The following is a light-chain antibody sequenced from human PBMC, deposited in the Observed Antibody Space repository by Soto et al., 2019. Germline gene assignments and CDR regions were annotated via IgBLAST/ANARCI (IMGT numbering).Light chain of an antibody. J-gene: IGLJ1*01. CDR1: NSDVGGYNY. CDR2: EVF. Sequence: QSVLTQPASVSGSPGQSITIPCTGTNSDVGGYNYVSWYQHHPGKAPKLMIYEVFNRPSGVSSRFSGSESGSTASLTISGLQSEVEADHYCSSYPITSTLYVFGTGTKPTVL. V-gene: IGLV2-14*01. CDR3: SSYPITSTLYV.